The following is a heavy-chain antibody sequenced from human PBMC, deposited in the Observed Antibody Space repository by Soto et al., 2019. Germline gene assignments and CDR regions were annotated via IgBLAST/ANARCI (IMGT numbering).Heavy chain of an antibody. Sequence: PVGSLRLSCAASGFTFSSYGMHWVRQAPGKGLEWVAVISYDGSNKYYADSVKGRFTISRDNSKNTLYLQMNSLRAEDTAVYYCAKGYDYGDYFDYWGQGTQVTVSS. CDR1: GFTFSSYG. V-gene: IGHV3-30*18. CDR2: ISYDGSNK. J-gene: IGHJ4*02. D-gene: IGHD4-17*01. CDR3: AKGYDYGDYFDY.